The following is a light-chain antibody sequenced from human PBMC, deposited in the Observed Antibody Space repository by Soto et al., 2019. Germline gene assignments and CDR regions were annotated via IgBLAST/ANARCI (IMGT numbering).Light chain of an antibody. CDR2: WAS. CDR3: QQYYSTPT. Sequence: DIVMTQSPDSLVVSLGERATFNCKSSQSVLYSSNNKNYLAWYQQKPGQPPKLLIYWASTRESGVPDRFSGSGSGTDFTLTISSLQAEDVAVYYCQQYYSTPTFGQGTKVEIK. J-gene: IGKJ1*01. V-gene: IGKV4-1*01. CDR1: QSVLYSSNNKNY.